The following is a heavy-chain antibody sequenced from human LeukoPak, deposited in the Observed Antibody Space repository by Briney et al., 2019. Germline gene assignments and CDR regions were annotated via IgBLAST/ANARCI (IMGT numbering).Heavy chain of an antibody. J-gene: IGHJ3*02. CDR1: GFTFSSYA. D-gene: IGHD2-2*01. CDR3: ARDLPKVGDDAFDI. V-gene: IGHV3-30*01. Sequence: GGSLRLSCAASGFTFSSYAMHWVRQAPGKGLEWVAVISYDGSNKYYADSVKGRFTISRDNSKNTLYLQMNSLRAEDTAVYYCARDLPKVGDDAFDIWGQGTMVTVSS. CDR2: ISYDGSNK.